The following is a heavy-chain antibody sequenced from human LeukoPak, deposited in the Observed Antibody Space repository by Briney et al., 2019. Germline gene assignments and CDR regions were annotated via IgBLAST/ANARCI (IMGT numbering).Heavy chain of an antibody. D-gene: IGHD4-17*01. CDR1: GFTVSNNY. V-gene: IGHV3-53*01. Sequence: PGGSLRLSCAASGFTVSNNYMSWVRQAPGKGLEWVSLIYGGGTTYYADSVKGRFTISSDNSKNTLYLQMNSLRAEDTAVYYCARAPNYGDYGGQWGRGTLVTVSS. CDR3: ARAPNYGDYGGQ. J-gene: IGHJ4*02. CDR2: IYGGGTT.